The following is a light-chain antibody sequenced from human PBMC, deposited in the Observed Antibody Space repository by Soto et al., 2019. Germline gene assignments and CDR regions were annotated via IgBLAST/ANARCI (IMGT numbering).Light chain of an antibody. Sequence: EIVLTQSPGTLSLSPGERATLSCRASQSVSGSYLAWYQQKPGQAPRLLIYDASNRATGIPARFSGSGSGTDFTLTISSLEPEDFAVYYCQQRSNWPSITFGQGTRLEIK. CDR1: QSVSGSY. V-gene: IGKV3-11*01. CDR2: DAS. J-gene: IGKJ5*01. CDR3: QQRSNWPSIT.